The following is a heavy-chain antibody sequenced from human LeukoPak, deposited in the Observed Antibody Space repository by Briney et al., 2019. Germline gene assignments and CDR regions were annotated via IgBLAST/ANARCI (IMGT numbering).Heavy chain of an antibody. Sequence: GGSLRLSCTASGFTFSSFEMNWVRQAPGKGLEWLSYISSSGSTIYYADSVKGRFTISRDNAKNSLYLQMNSLRAADTALYYCARGVVVAATFDYWGQGTLVTVSS. J-gene: IGHJ4*02. D-gene: IGHD2-15*01. V-gene: IGHV3-48*03. CDR2: ISSSGSTI. CDR1: GFTFSSFE. CDR3: ARGVVVAATFDY.